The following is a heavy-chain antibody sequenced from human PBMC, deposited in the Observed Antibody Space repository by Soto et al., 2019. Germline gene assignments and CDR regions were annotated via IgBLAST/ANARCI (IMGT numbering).Heavy chain of an antibody. CDR3: ARDGLLLLETGYYYYGMDV. V-gene: IGHV1-2*04. CDR1: GYTFTGYY. D-gene: IGHD3-22*01. J-gene: IGHJ6*02. CDR2: INPNSGGT. Sequence: GASVKVSCKASGYTFTGYYMHWVRQAPGRGLEWMGWINPNSGGTNYAQKFQGWVTMTRDTSISTAYMELSRLRSDDTAVYYCARDGLLLLETGYYYYGMDVWAQGTTVTGSS.